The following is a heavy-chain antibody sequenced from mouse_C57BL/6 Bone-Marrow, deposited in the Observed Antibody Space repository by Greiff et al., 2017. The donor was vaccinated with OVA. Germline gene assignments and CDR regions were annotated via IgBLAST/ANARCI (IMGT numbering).Heavy chain of an antibody. CDR2: IYPSDSET. CDR1: GYTFTSYW. V-gene: IGHV1-61*01. D-gene: IGHD1-1*01. Sequence: QVQLQQPGAELVRPGSSVKLSSKASGYTFTSYWMDWVKQRPGQGLEWIGNIYPSDSETHYNQKFKDKATLTVDKSSSTAYMQLSSLTSEDSAVYYCARRATVVATDYWGQGTTLTVSS. CDR3: ARRATVVATDY. J-gene: IGHJ2*01.